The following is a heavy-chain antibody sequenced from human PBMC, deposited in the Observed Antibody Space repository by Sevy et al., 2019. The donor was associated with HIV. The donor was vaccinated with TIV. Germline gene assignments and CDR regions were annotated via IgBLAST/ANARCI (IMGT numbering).Heavy chain of an antibody. CDR2: IRNKAKSSTT. J-gene: IGHJ2*01. V-gene: IGHV3-72*01. CDR1: GFIFGDLY. Sequence: GGSLRLSRAASGFIFGDLYMDWVRQAPGKGLKWIGRIRNKAKSSTTEYAASVKGRFTITRDDSKNSLYLQMNSLKTEDTARYYCAAVAADRGYFNIWGRGTLVTVSS. D-gene: IGHD6-19*01. CDR3: AAVAADRGYFNI.